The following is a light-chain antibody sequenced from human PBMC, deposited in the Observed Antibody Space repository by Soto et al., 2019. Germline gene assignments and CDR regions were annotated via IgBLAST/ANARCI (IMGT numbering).Light chain of an antibody. J-gene: IGKJ1*01. Sequence: FVLTQSPGTLSVSPGERATLSCRASQSVSSSLAWYQQKPGQAPRLLIYGASSRATGIPDRFSGSGSGTDFTLTISRLEPEDFAVYYCQQYGSSGTFGQGTKVDIK. CDR2: GAS. CDR1: QSVSSS. CDR3: QQYGSSGT. V-gene: IGKV3-20*01.